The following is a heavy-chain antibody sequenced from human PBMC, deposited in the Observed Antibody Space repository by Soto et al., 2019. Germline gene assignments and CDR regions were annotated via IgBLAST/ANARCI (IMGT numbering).Heavy chain of an antibody. CDR3: ARDFLYSSSSHWFDP. CDR1: GFTFSSSS. Sequence: SCAASGFTFSSSSMNWVRQAPGKGLEWVSSISSSSSYIYYADSVKGRFTISRDNAKNSLYLQMNSLRAEDTAVYYCARDFLYSSSSHWFDPWGQGTLVTVSS. D-gene: IGHD6-6*01. J-gene: IGHJ5*02. CDR2: ISSSSSYI. V-gene: IGHV3-21*01.